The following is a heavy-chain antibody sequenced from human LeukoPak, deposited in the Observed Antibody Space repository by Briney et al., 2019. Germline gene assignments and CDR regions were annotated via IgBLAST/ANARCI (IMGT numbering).Heavy chain of an antibody. CDR1: GGSIRGYY. CDR3: ARVSGYDWESFYDY. CDR2: IYYSGST. D-gene: IGHD5-12*01. V-gene: IGHV4-59*01. Sequence: SETLSLTCYVSGGSIRGYYWSWIRQPPGKGLEWIGYIYYSGSTNYNPSLKSRVTISVDTSKNQFSLKLSSVTAADTAMYYCARVSGYDWESFYDYWGQGSLVTVSS. J-gene: IGHJ4*02.